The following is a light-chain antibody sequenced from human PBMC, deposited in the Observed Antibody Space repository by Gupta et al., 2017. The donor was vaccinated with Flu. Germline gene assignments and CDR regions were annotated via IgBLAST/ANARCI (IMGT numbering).Light chain of an antibody. CDR3: QQYDISPWT. J-gene: IGKJ1*01. CDR2: GAS. Sequence: PVSASPGEAAPLSRAARRGGSSNLAWYQQRPGQAPRLLIHGASTRATGIPDRFSGSGSGAEFTLTISRLEPEDFTVYYCQQYDISPWTFGQGTKVEIK. CDR1: RGGSSN. V-gene: IGKV3-15*01.